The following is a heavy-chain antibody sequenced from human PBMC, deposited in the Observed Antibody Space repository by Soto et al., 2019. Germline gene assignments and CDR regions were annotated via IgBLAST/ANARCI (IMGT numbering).Heavy chain of an antibody. Sequence: PSETLSLTCTVSGGSISSYYWSWIRQPPGKGLEWIGYIYYSGSTNYNPSLKSRVTISVDTSKNQFSLKLSSVTAADTAVYYCARVNSGGYSSSWYGFYFDYWGQGTLVTVS. CDR2: IYYSGST. J-gene: IGHJ4*02. D-gene: IGHD6-13*01. V-gene: IGHV4-59*01. CDR3: ARVNSGGYSSSWYGFYFDY. CDR1: GGSISSYY.